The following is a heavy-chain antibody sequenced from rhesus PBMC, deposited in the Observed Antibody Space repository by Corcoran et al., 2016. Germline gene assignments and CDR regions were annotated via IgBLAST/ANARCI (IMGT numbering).Heavy chain of an antibody. V-gene: IGHV3-54*02. CDR3: ARDTATEDGLDD. Sequence: EVQLVESGGGLVQPGGSLRLSCAASGFTFSSYGMHWVRQAPGKGLGWVEVRSYHGSKKYYADSVNDRLTISRETSKNRLYLQRNNLKFEDTVVYYCARDTATEDGLDDWGQGVLVTVAS. D-gene: IGHD5-12*01. J-gene: IGHJ4*01. CDR2: RSYHGSKK. CDR1: GFTFSSYG.